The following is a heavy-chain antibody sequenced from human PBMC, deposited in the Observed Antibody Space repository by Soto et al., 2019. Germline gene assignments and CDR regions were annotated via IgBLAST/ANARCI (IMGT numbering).Heavy chain of an antibody. J-gene: IGHJ6*02. Sequence: GGSLRLSCAASGFTFSSYGMHWVRQAPGKGLEWVAVIWYDGSNKYYADSVKGRFTISRDNSKNTLYLQMNSLRAEDTAVYYCARATSLYSSGWARGPVLGMDVWGQGTTVTVSS. CDR2: IWYDGSNK. CDR3: ARATSLYSSGWARGPVLGMDV. V-gene: IGHV3-33*01. D-gene: IGHD6-19*01. CDR1: GFTFSSYG.